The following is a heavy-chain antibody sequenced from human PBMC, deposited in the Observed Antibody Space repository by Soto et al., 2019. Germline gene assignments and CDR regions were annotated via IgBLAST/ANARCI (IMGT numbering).Heavy chain of an antibody. J-gene: IGHJ4*02. Sequence: EVQLVESGGGLVQPGGSLRLSCAASGFPSSTYSMNWVRQAPGKGLEWISYITYSGSPIYYADSVKGRFTISRDNAKDSLYLQMNSLRDDDTAMYYCATGGTSSPLADWGQGTLVTVSS. CDR3: ATGGTSSPLAD. CDR2: ITYSGSPI. V-gene: IGHV3-48*02. CDR1: GFPSSTYS. D-gene: IGHD6-6*01.